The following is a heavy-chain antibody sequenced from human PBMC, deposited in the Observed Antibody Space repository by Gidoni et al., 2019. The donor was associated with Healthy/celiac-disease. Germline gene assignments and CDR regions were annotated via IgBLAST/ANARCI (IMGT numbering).Heavy chain of an antibody. D-gene: IGHD5-18*01. CDR2: ISYDGSNK. CDR3: ARSVDTAMVKVDY. CDR1: GFPFSSYA. J-gene: IGHJ4*02. V-gene: IGHV3-30-3*01. Sequence: QVQLVESGGGLVQPGRSLRLPCAASGFPFSSYAMHWVRQAPGKGLGWVAVISYDGSNKYYADSVKGRFTISRDNSKNTLYLQMNSLRAEDTAVYYCARSVDTAMVKVDYWGQGTLVTVSS.